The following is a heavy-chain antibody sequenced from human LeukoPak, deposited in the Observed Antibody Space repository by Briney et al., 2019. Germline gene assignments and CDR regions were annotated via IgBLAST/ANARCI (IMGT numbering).Heavy chain of an antibody. D-gene: IGHD1-26*01. CDR1: GGSISSGSYY. CDR2: IYTSGST. J-gene: IGHJ4*02. CDR3: ARESKWELSLFDY. V-gene: IGHV4-61*02. Sequence: SETLSLTCTVSGGSISSGSYYWSWIRQPAGKGLEWIGRIYTSGSTNYNPSLKSRVTISVDTSKNQFSLKLSSVTAADTAVYYCARESKWELSLFDYWGQGTLVTVSS.